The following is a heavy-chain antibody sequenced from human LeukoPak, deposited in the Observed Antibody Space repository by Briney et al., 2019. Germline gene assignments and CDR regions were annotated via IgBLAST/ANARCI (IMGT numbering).Heavy chain of an antibody. V-gene: IGHV4-59*01. CDR2: IYYSGTT. CDR3: AREDPQTTVPEGMDV. D-gene: IGHD4-17*01. CDR1: GGSISYYY. Sequence: TSETLSLTCTVSGGSISYYYWSWIRQSPGKGLEWIGYIYYSGTTNYNPSLKSRVTISVDTSKSQFSLQLRSVTAADTAVYYCAREDPQTTVPEGMDVWGQGTTVTVSS. J-gene: IGHJ6*02.